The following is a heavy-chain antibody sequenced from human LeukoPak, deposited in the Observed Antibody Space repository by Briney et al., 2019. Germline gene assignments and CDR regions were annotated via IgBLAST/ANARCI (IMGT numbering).Heavy chain of an antibody. CDR1: GYTFTSYG. V-gene: IGHV1-69*13. D-gene: IGHD3-22*01. CDR2: IIPIFGTA. Sequence: SVKVSCKASGYTFTSYGISWVRQAPGQGLEWMGGIIPIFGTANYAQKFQGRVTITADESTSTAYMELSSLRSEDTAVYYCARMNYYDSSGYYPSFDYWGQGTLVTVSS. CDR3: ARMNYYDSSGYYPSFDY. J-gene: IGHJ4*02.